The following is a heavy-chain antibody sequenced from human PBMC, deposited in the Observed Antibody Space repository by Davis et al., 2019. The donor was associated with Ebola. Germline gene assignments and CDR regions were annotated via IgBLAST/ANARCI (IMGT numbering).Heavy chain of an antibody. D-gene: IGHD2-2*01. CDR1: GYIFTKYG. J-gene: IGHJ4*02. V-gene: IGHV1-18*01. CDR2: ISVFNDYT. Sequence: ASVKVSCKASGYIFTKYGISWVRQAPGQGLEWMGWISVFNDYTKYAQNFQDRVTMTTDTSTSTAYMELRSLRSDDTATYYCARDTLRTFCSITNCPVHPFDNWGQGTLVTVSS. CDR3: ARDTLRTFCSITNCPVHPFDN.